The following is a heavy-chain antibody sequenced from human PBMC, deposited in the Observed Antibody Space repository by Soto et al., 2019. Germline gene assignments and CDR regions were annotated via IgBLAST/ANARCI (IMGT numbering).Heavy chain of an antibody. Sequence: PGGSLRLSCVASRFNFSAAWLNWIRQAPGKGLEWVGRIKPKSEGETADYTAPVRGRFTISRDDSQNTLHLQMDSLKTEDTAGDYCATAPYTSGPTWGRGVLVTVSS. J-gene: IGHJ4*02. CDR3: ATAPYTSGPT. V-gene: IGHV3-15*07. CDR1: RFNFSAAW. D-gene: IGHD6-19*01. CDR2: IKPKSEGETA.